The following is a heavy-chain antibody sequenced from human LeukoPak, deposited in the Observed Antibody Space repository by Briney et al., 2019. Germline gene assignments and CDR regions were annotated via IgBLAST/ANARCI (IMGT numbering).Heavy chain of an antibody. CDR1: GFIFSGSA. CDR2: IRSKANSYAT. D-gene: IGHD1-26*01. V-gene: IGHV3-73*01. Sequence: GGSLRLSCAASGFIFSGSAMHWVRQASGKGLEWVGRIRSKANSYATAYAASVKGRFTISRDDSKNTAYLQMNSLKTEDTAVYYCTRVGATFLDYWGQGTLVTVSS. CDR3: TRVGATFLDY. J-gene: IGHJ4*02.